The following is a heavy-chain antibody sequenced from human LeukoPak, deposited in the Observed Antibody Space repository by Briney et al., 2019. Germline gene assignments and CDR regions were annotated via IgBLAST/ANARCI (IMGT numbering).Heavy chain of an antibody. Sequence: PGGSLRLSCAASGFTFNSYEMHWVRQAPGKGLEGVAVISYDGSNKYYAHFVKRRFTFSRDNSKNTVHLQMNSLRAEDTAVYYCARGRSRERAYGMDVWGPGTTVTVSS. CDR1: GFTFNSYE. CDR3: ARGRSRERAYGMDV. V-gene: IGHV3-30-3*01. CDR2: ISYDGSNK. J-gene: IGHJ6*02. D-gene: IGHD6-6*01.